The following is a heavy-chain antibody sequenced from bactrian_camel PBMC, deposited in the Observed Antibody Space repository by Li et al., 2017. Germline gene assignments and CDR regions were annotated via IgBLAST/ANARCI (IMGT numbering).Heavy chain of an antibody. Sequence: QLVESGGGSVQAGGSLRFPCAVPGYPYKTYCMGWFRQAPGKEREVVARIYTAGGIASYTDSVKGRFTISQDNAKNTLYLQMNSLKPEDTAMYYCAADARQYADSWRSLVADSFDYWGQGTQVTVS. CDR1: GYPYKTYC. V-gene: IGHV3S28*01. CDR2: IYTAGGIA. D-gene: IGHD6*01. CDR3: AADARQYADSWRSLVADSFDY. J-gene: IGHJ4*01.